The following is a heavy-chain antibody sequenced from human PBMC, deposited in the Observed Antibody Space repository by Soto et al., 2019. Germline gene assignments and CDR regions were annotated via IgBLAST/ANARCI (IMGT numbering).Heavy chain of an antibody. D-gene: IGHD6-13*01. J-gene: IGHJ4*02. CDR1: RGTFSSYA. CDR3: AREIAAAGTLDY. CDR2: IIPIFGAA. V-gene: IGHV1-69*13. Sequence: GGSVKVSCKASRGTFSSYAISWVRQAPGQGLEWMGGIIPIFGAANYAQKFQGRVTITADESTSTAYMELSSLRSEDTAVYYCAREIAAAGTLDYWGQGTLVTVSS.